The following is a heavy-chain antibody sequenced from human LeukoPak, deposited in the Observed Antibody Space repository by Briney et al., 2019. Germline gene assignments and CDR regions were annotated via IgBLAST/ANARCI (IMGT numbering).Heavy chain of an antibody. Sequence: GGSLRLSCAASGFTFSSYGMHWVRQAPGKGLEWVAVIWYDGSNKYYADSVKGRFTISRDNSKNTLYLQMNSLRAEDTAVYYCARGKRITTVRGALPPIDYWGQGTLVTVSS. D-gene: IGHD3-10*01. V-gene: IGHV3-33*01. CDR2: IWYDGSNK. CDR1: GFTFSSYG. CDR3: ARGKRITTVRGALPPIDY. J-gene: IGHJ4*02.